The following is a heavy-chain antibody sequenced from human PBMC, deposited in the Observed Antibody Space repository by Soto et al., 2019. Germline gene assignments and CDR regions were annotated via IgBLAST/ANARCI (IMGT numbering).Heavy chain of an antibody. CDR2: ISSSSSYI. D-gene: IGHD1-20*01. CDR3: ARASITGDAFDI. J-gene: IGHJ3*02. CDR1: GFTFSSYS. Sequence: GGSLRLSCAASGFTFSSYSMNWVRQAPGKGLEWVSSISSSSSYIYYADSVKGRFTISRDNAKNSLYLQMNSLRAEDTALYYCARASITGDAFDIWGQGTMVTVSS. V-gene: IGHV3-21*01.